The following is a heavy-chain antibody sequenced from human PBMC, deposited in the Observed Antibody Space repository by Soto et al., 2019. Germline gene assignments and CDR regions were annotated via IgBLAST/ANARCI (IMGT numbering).Heavy chain of an antibody. Sequence: ASVKVSCKASGYSFTTYYMHWVRQAPGHGLEWMGIINPSGGRTTYAQNFQGRVTMTRDTSTSTVYMELSSLRSDDTAVYYCARDGCITATCAGGGNWFDPWGQGTPVTVSS. CDR1: GYSFTTYY. CDR2: INPSGGRT. CDR3: ARDGCITATCAGGGNWFDP. V-gene: IGHV1-46*01. J-gene: IGHJ5*02. D-gene: IGHD3-10*01.